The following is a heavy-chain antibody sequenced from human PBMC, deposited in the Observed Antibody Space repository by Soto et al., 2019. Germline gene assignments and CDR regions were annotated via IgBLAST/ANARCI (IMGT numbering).Heavy chain of an antibody. CDR1: GFTFSNYA. J-gene: IGHJ4*02. CDR2: FYYSGTT. V-gene: IGHV4-59*05. Sequence: VQLLESGGTLVQLGGSLRLSCAASGFTFSNYAMSWVRQAPGKGLEWIGTFYYSGTTSQNPPLRSRITISGDTSRNQFSLNLRSVTAADSGVYYCAKLVRDDVRRSDLDHWGQGTLVTVSS. CDR3: AKLVRDDVRRSDLDH. D-gene: IGHD3-10*02.